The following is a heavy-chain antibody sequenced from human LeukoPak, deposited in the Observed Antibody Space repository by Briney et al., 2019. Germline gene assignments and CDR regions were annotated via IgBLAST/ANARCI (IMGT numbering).Heavy chain of an antibody. Sequence: SETLSLTCTVSGRSISSYYWRWIRQPPGKGLEWIGNIYYSGSTNYNPSLKSRVTISVDTSKNQFSLRLSSVTAADTAVYYCARQSYTAYYYYGTDVWGQGTTVTVSS. V-gene: IGHV4-59*08. CDR2: IYYSGST. J-gene: IGHJ6*02. CDR3: ARQSYTAYYYYGTDV. CDR1: GRSISSYY. D-gene: IGHD3-10*01.